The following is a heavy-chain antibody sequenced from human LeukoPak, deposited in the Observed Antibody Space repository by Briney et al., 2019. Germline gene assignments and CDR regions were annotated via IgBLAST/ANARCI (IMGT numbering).Heavy chain of an antibody. CDR1: GFRFSYYE. Sequence: GGSLRLSCEASGFRFSYYEMSWVRQAPGKGLEWLSYINSGGSGIHYAGSVNGRFTISRDNAKNSLYLQMNSLRVEDTAVYYCATKQWLAPPPDSWGQGTPVTVSS. CDR2: INSGGSGI. D-gene: IGHD6-19*01. J-gene: IGHJ4*02. CDR3: ATKQWLAPPPDS. V-gene: IGHV3-48*03.